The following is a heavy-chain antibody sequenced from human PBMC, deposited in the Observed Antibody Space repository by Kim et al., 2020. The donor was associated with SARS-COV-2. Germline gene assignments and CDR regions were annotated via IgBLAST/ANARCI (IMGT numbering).Heavy chain of an antibody. CDR2: IYSGGST. J-gene: IGHJ6*02. D-gene: IGHD5-18*01. CDR3: ARGPQLWFGEGYYYGMDV. Sequence: GGSLRLSCAASGFTVSSNYMSWVRQAPGKGLEWVSVIYSGGSTYYADSVKGRFTISRHNSKNTLYLQMNSLRAEDTAVYYCARGPQLWFGEGYYYGMDVWGQGTTVTVSS. V-gene: IGHV3-53*04. CDR1: GFTVSSNY.